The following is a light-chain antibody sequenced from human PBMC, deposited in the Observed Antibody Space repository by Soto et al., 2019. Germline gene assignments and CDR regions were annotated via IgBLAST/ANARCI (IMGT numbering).Light chain of an antibody. CDR2: DAS. J-gene: IGKJ3*01. CDR3: QQRGNWPPT. V-gene: IGKV3-11*01. CDR1: QRVSSY. Sequence: EVVLTQSPATLSLSPGEGATLSCRASQRVSSYLAWYQQKPGHAPRLLIYDASNRATGIPARFSGSGSGTDFTLTISSLEPEDFAIYYCQQRGNWPPTFGPGTKVDIK.